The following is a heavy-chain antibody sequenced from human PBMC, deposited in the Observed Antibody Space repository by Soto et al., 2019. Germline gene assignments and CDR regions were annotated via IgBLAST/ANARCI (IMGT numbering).Heavy chain of an antibody. D-gene: IGHD4-17*01. J-gene: IGHJ4*02. CDR3: ARRAYYGDYGY. Sequence: SETLSLTCAVYGGSFSGYYWSWIRQPPGKGLEWIGEINHSGSTNYNPSLKSRVTISVDTSKNQFSLKLSSVTAADTAVYYCARRAYYGDYGYWGQGTLVT. CDR1: GGSFSGYY. CDR2: INHSGST. V-gene: IGHV4-34*01.